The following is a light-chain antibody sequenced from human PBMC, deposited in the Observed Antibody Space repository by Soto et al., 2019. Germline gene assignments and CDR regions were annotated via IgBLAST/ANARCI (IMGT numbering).Light chain of an antibody. Sequence: EVVLTQSPATLSLSPGERATFSCRASQNVNDFLAWYQQKPGQAPRLLIYDAADRATGIPGRFSGSGSGTDVTLTISRLEPEDFAVYYCQQYGSSGTFGQGTKVDIK. CDR3: QQYGSSGT. J-gene: IGKJ1*01. CDR2: DAA. CDR1: QNVNDF. V-gene: IGKV3-20*01.